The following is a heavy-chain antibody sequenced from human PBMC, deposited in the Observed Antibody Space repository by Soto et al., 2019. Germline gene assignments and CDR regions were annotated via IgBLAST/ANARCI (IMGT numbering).Heavy chain of an antibody. CDR3: ATQDFRRLGYYYYGMDV. CDR1: GGTFSSYA. Sequence: ASVKVSCKASGGTFSSYAISWVRQAPGQGLEWMGGIIPIFGTANYAQKFQGRVTITADESTSTAYMELSSLRSEDTAVYYCATQDFRRLGYYYYGMDVWGQGTTVTVSS. D-gene: IGHD3-3*01. V-gene: IGHV1-69*13. J-gene: IGHJ6*02. CDR2: IIPIFGTA.